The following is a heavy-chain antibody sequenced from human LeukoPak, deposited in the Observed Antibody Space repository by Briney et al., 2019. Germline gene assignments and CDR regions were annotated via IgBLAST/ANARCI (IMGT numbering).Heavy chain of an antibody. Sequence: SETLSLTCTVSGASITNSYWNWVRQPPGKGLEWIGYIYSSGNTNYNPSLKSRVTISLDVSKNQFSLKLSSVTAADTAVYYCARHKRGAIAVAGIIYWGQGTLVTVSS. D-gene: IGHD6-19*01. J-gene: IGHJ4*02. V-gene: IGHV4-59*08. CDR2: IYSSGNT. CDR3: ARHKRGAIAVAGIIY. CDR1: GASITNSY.